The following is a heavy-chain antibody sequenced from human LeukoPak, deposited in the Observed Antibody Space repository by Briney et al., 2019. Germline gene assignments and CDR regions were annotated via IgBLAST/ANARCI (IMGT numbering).Heavy chain of an antibody. CDR3: ASQYCSSTSCYYYYGMDV. J-gene: IGHJ6*02. D-gene: IGHD2-2*01. Sequence: PGRSLRLSCAASGVTFSSYGMHWVRQAPGKGLEWVAVISYDGSNKYYADSVKGRFTISRDNSKNTLYLQMNSLRAEDTAVYYCASQYCSSTSCYYYYGMDVWGQGTTVTVSS. CDR2: ISYDGSNK. V-gene: IGHV3-30*03. CDR1: GVTFSSYG.